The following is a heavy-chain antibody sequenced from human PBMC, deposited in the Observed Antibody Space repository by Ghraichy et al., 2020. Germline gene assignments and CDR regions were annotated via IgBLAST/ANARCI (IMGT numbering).Heavy chain of an antibody. V-gene: IGHV3-23*01. CDR1: GFTFSSYA. J-gene: IGHJ5*02. CDR2: ISGSGGST. CDR3: ARGYCSGGSCYLYWFDP. D-gene: IGHD2-15*01. Sequence: GVLNISCAASGFTFSSYAMSWVRQAPGKGLEWVSAISGSGGSTYYADSVKGRFTISRDNSKNTLYLQMNSLRAEDTAVYYCARGYCSGGSCYLYWFDPWGQGTLVTVSS.